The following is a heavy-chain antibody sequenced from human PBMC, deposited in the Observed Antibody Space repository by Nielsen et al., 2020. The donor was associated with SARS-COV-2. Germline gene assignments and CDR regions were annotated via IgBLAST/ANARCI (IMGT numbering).Heavy chain of an antibody. D-gene: IGHD5-18*01. V-gene: IGHV3-21*01. CDR3: CAYSYGTLSYFDR. Sequence: GGSLRLSCAASGFTFSSYSMNWVRQAPGKGLEWVSSISSSSSYIYYADSVKGRFTISRDNAKNSLYLQMNSLRAEDTAVYYCCAYSYGTLSYFDRWGLGTLVTVSS. J-gene: IGHJ4*02. CDR1: GFTFSSYS. CDR2: ISSSSSYI.